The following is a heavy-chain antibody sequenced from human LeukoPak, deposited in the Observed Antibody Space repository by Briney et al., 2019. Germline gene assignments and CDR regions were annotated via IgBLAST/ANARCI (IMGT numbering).Heavy chain of an antibody. CDR3: ARDSRGAFDI. D-gene: IGHD5-12*01. J-gene: IGHJ3*02. V-gene: IGHV3-11*01. Sequence: PGGSLRLSCEASGFTFSDYYISWIPQAPGKGLEWLSYISVSGTTIFYADSVKGRFTISRDNAKNSLYLQINSLRAEDTALYYCARDSRGAFDIWGQGTMVTVSS. CDR1: GFTFSDYY. CDR2: ISVSGTTI.